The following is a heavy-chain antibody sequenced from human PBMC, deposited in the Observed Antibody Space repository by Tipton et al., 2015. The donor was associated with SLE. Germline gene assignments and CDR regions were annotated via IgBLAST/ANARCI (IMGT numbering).Heavy chain of an antibody. CDR3: ARGGNGSGSYYY. CDR2: IYYSGST. V-gene: IGHV4-59*01. J-gene: IGHJ4*02. D-gene: IGHD3-10*01. CDR1: GGSISSYY. Sequence: TLSLTCTVSGGSISSYYWSWIRQPPGKGLEWIGYIYYSGSTNDNPSLKSRVTISVDTSKNQFSLKLSSVTAADTAVYYCARGGNGSGSYYYWGQGTLVTVSS.